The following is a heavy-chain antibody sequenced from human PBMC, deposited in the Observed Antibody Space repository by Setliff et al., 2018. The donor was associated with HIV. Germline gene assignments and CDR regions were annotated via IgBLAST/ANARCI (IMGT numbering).Heavy chain of an antibody. D-gene: IGHD4-17*01. CDR3: ARRNGDYYFDY. Sequence: GGSLRLSCAASGFTFDDYGMNWVRQAPGKGLEWVSGINWNGGSTGYTDSVKGRFTSSRDNAKNSLYLQMNSLRAEDTAFYYCARRNGDYYFDYWGQGTLVTVSS. CDR1: GFTFDDYG. CDR2: INWNGGST. V-gene: IGHV3-20*04. J-gene: IGHJ4*02.